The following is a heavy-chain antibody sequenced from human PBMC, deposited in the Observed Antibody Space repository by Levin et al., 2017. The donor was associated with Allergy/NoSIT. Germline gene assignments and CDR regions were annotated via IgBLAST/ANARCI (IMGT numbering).Heavy chain of an antibody. J-gene: IGHJ4*02. V-gene: IGHV3-30*04. CDR2: ISYDGSNK. D-gene: IGHD6-19*01. Sequence: GGSLRLSCAASGFTFSSYAMHWVRQAPGKGLEWVAVISYDGSNKYYADSVKGRFTISRDNSKNTLYLQMNSLRAEDTAVYYCARGGSSGWFYLFDYWGQGTLVTVSS. CDR1: GFTFSSYA. CDR3: ARGGSSGWFYLFDY.